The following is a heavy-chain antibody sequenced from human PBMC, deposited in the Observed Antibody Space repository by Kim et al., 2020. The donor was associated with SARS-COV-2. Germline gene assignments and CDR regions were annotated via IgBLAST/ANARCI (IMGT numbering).Heavy chain of an antibody. Sequence: GGSLRLSCAASGFTFSSYGMHWVRQAPGKGLEWVAVISYDGSNKYYADSVKGRFTISRDNSKNTLYLQMNSLRAEDTAVYYCAKDLSRLTVAGNYYYGMDVWGQGTTVTVSS. CDR2: ISYDGSNK. J-gene: IGHJ6*02. D-gene: IGHD6-19*01. CDR3: AKDLSRLTVAGNYYYGMDV. V-gene: IGHV3-30*18. CDR1: GFTFSSYG.